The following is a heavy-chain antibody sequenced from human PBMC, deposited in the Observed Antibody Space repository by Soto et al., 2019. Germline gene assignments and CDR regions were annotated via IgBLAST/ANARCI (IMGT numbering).Heavy chain of an antibody. J-gene: IGHJ5*02. CDR2: INSDGSST. CDR3: ARGNQWFDP. CDR1: GFSFSDSW. Sequence: EVQVVESGGGLVQPGESLRLSCAASGFSFSDSWMHWVRQAPGKGLMCVSRINSDGSSTNYADSVKGRFTISRDNSRNTLYLQMSSLRAEDKAVYYCARGNQWFDPWGQGTLVTVSS. V-gene: IGHV3-74*01.